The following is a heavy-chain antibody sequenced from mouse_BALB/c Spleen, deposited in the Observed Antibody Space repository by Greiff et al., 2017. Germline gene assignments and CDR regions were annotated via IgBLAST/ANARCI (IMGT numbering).Heavy chain of an antibody. CDR3: ARATVVDYYAMDY. D-gene: IGHD1-1*01. J-gene: IGHJ4*01. CDR2: IWAGGST. CDR1: GFSLTSYG. Sequence: VQLKESGPGLVAPSQSLSITCTVSGFSLTSYGVHWVRQPPGKGLEWLGVIWAGGSTNYNSALMSRLSISKDNSKSQVFLKMNSLQTDDTAMYYCARATVVDYYAMDYWGQGTSVTVSS. V-gene: IGHV2-9*02.